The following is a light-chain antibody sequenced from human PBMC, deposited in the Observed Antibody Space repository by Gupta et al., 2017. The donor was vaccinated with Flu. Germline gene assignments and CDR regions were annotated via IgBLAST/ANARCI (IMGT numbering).Light chain of an antibody. J-gene: IGKJ1*01. V-gene: IGKV2-30*01. CDR2: LVS. Sequence: VVLPQSPLSLPVALGQPASISCRSSQSLVYSDGNTVLHWFQQRPGQSPRRLIYLVSHRDSGVPDRFSGSGSDTDFTLKISRVEAEDVGVYFCRQGAHWPWAFGQGTKVEIK. CDR1: QSLVYSDGNTV. CDR3: RQGAHWPWA.